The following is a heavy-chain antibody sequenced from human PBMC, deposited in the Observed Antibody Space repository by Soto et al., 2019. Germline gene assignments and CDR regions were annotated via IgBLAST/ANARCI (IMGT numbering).Heavy chain of an antibody. Sequence: QVQLVQSGAEVKKPGSSVKVSCKASGGTFSSYAISWVRQAPGQGLEWMGGIIPIFGTANYAQKFQGRVTITADESTSTAYMELSSLRSEDKAVYYCARDLFMGSSGYYPMNDAFDIWGQGTMVTVSS. D-gene: IGHD3-22*01. CDR1: GGTFSSYA. CDR2: IIPIFGTA. V-gene: IGHV1-69*01. CDR3: ARDLFMGSSGYYPMNDAFDI. J-gene: IGHJ3*02.